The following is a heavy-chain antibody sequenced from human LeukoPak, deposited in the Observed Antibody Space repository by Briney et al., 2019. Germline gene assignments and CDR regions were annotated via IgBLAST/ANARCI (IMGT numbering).Heavy chain of an antibody. CDR3: ARLPVAAVFFDY. D-gene: IGHD6-19*01. Sequence: PSETLSLTCTVSGGSISSSSYYWGWIRQPPGKGLEWIGSIYYSGSTYYNPSLKSRVTISVDTSKNQFSLKLNSVTAADTAVYYCARLPVAAVFFDYWGQGTLVTVSS. V-gene: IGHV4-39*07. CDR1: GGSISSSSYY. J-gene: IGHJ4*02. CDR2: IYYSGST.